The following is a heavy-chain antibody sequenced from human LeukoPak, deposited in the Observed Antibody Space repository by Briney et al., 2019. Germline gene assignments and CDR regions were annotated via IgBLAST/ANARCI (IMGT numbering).Heavy chain of an antibody. D-gene: IGHD3-9*01. CDR3: AKSSDLLTGYYSYFEY. J-gene: IGHJ4*01. V-gene: IGHV3-30*18. CDR2: ISYDGSNE. CDR1: GFTFSSYG. Sequence: SGGSLRLSCAASGFTFSSYGIHWVRQAPGKGLEWVALISYDGSNEYYADSVKGRFTISRDNSKNTLYMQMNSLRAEDTAVYYCAKSSDLLTGYYSYFEYWGHGTLVTVAS.